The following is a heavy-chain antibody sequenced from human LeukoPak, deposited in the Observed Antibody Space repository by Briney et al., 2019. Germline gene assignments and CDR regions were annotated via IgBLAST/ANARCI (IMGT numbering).Heavy chain of an antibody. V-gene: IGHV4-31*03. CDR1: GGSISSGGYY. Sequence: SQTLSLTCTVAGGSISSGGYYWSWIRQHPGKGLEWIGYIYYSGSTYYNPSLKSRVTISVDTSKNQFSLKLSSVSAADTAVYYCARGGGDVYNGFDYWGQGTLVTVSS. CDR3: ARGGGDVYNGFDY. J-gene: IGHJ4*02. D-gene: IGHD5-24*01. CDR2: IYYSGST.